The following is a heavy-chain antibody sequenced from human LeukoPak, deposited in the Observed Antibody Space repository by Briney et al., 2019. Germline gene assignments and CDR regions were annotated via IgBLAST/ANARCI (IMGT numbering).Heavy chain of an antibody. V-gene: IGHV3-30-3*01. CDR1: GFTFSSYA. Sequence: GGSLRLSCAASGFTFSSYAMHWVRQAPGKGLEWVAVISYDGSNKYYADSVKGRFTISRDNSKNTLYLQMNSLRAEDTAVYCCARDSHYYDSSGYYLGGAFDIWGQGTMVTDSS. J-gene: IGHJ3*02. D-gene: IGHD3-22*01. CDR3: ARDSHYYDSSGYYLGGAFDI. CDR2: ISYDGSNK.